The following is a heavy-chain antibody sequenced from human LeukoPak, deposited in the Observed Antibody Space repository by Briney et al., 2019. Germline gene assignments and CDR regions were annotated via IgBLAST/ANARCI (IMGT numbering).Heavy chain of an antibody. V-gene: IGHV3-21*06. J-gene: IGHJ6*03. CDR2: ITSSSSYI. CDR3: ARDPYSGNYGAYYYYYMDV. Sequence: PGGSLRLSCAASGFTFSNYAMHWVRQAPGKGLEWVSSITSSSSYIYYADSVKGRFTISRDNAKNSLYLQMDSLRVEDTAVYYCARDPYSGNYGAYYYYYMDVWGKGTTVTISS. CDR1: GFTFSNYA. D-gene: IGHD1-26*01.